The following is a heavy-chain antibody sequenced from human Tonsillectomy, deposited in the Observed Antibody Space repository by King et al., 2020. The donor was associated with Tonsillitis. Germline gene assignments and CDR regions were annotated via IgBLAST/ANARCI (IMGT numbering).Heavy chain of an antibody. Sequence: VQLVESGGGLVQPGRSLRLSCAASGFTFDDYAMHWVRQAPGKGLEWVSGINWNWGRTGYADSVKGRFTISRDNAKNSLYLQMNSLRADDTALYYCAKDIWVGWEISGHCFDYWGQGTQVTVSS. V-gene: IGHV3-9*01. D-gene: IGHD1-26*01. CDR1: GFTFDDYA. J-gene: IGHJ4*02. CDR3: AKDIWVGWEISGHCFDY. CDR2: INWNWGRT.